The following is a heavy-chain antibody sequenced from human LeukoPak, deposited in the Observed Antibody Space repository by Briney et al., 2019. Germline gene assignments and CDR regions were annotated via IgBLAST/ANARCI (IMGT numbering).Heavy chain of an antibody. Sequence: PGGSLRLSCAASGFSVGDNYMSWVRQAPGKGLEWVSVIYSSGEIYYIESVEGRFTISRDNSKNSLSLEMNSLRTEDTALYYCAKDSNTGGYSFGSWGQGTLVTVTS. V-gene: IGHV3-53*05. CDR3: AKDSNTGGYSFGS. D-gene: IGHD5-12*01. CDR2: IYSSGEI. J-gene: IGHJ4*02. CDR1: GFSVGDNY.